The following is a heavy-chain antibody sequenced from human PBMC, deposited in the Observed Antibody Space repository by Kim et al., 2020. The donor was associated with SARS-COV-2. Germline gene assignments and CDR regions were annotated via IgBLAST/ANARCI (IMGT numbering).Heavy chain of an antibody. Sequence: GGSLRLSCAASGFTFSSYWMSWVRQAPGKGLEWVANIKQDGSEKYYVDSVKGRFTISRDNAKNSLYLQMNSLRAEDTAVYYCARVGGSYYYYYGMDVWGQGTTVTVSS. D-gene: IGHD1-26*01. CDR3: ARVGGSYYYYYGMDV. J-gene: IGHJ6*02. CDR1: GFTFSSYW. V-gene: IGHV3-7*01. CDR2: IKQDGSEK.